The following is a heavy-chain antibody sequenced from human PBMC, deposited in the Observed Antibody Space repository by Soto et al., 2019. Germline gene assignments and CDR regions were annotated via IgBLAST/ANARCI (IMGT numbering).Heavy chain of an antibody. D-gene: IGHD4-17*01. CDR3: TRGYGDYVRDY. CDR1: GFTFSGSA. Sequence: EVQLVESGGGLVQPGESLKLSCAVSGFTFSGSAMHWVRQASGKGLEWVGRIRSKANNYATAYAASVKGRFTISRDDSKNTAYLKMNSLKSEYTAVYYCTRGYGDYVRDYWGQGTLVTVSS. J-gene: IGHJ4*02. V-gene: IGHV3-73*01. CDR2: IRSKANNYAT.